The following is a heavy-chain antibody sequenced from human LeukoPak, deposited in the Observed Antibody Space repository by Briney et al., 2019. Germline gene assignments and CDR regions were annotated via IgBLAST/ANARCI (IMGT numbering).Heavy chain of an antibody. Sequence: GGSLRLSCAASGFTFSSYAMSWVRQAPGKGLEWVAVISYDGSNKYYADSVKGRFTISRDNSKNTLYLQMNSLRAEDTAVYYCARGARGDCYSCVDYWGQGTLVTVS. J-gene: IGHJ4*02. CDR3: ARGARGDCYSCVDY. V-gene: IGHV3-30-3*01. CDR1: GFTFSSYA. CDR2: ISYDGSNK. D-gene: IGHD2-21*02.